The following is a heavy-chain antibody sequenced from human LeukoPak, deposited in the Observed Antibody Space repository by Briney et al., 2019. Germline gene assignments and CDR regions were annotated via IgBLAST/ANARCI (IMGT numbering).Heavy chain of an antibody. Sequence: PGGSLRLSCAASGFTFSSYWMHWVRQAPGKGLVWVSRINSDGSSTSYADSVKGRFTISRDNAKNSLYLQMNSLRAEDTAVYYCAREVGFGSWYLDYWGQGTLVTVSS. V-gene: IGHV3-74*01. D-gene: IGHD6-13*01. CDR1: GFTFSSYW. J-gene: IGHJ4*02. CDR3: AREVGFGSWYLDY. CDR2: INSDGSST.